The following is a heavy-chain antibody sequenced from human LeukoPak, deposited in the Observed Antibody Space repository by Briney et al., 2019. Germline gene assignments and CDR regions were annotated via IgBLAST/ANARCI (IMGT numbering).Heavy chain of an antibody. CDR1: GGSFSGYY. Sequence: SETLSLTCAVYGGSFSGYYWSWIRQPPGKGLEWIGEINHSGSTNYNPSLKSRVTISVDTSKNQFSLKLSSVTAADTAVYYCARLIGKIAAAGTPYYYYYYMDVWGKGTTVTISS. D-gene: IGHD6-13*01. J-gene: IGHJ6*03. CDR2: INHSGST. V-gene: IGHV4-34*01. CDR3: ARLIGKIAAAGTPYYYYYYMDV.